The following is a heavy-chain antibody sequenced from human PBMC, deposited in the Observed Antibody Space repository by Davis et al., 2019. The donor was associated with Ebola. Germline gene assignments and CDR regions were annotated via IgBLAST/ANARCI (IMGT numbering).Heavy chain of an antibody. CDR3: ARGYYDSSGYSH. J-gene: IGHJ4*02. V-gene: IGHV3-21*01. CDR2: ISSSSSYI. CDR1: GFTFSSYE. Sequence: GESLKISCAASGFTFSSYEMNWVRQAPGKGLEWVSSISSSSSYIYYADSVKGRFTISRDNAKNSLYLQMNSLRAEDTAVYYCARGYYDSSGYSHWGQGTLVTVSS. D-gene: IGHD3-22*01.